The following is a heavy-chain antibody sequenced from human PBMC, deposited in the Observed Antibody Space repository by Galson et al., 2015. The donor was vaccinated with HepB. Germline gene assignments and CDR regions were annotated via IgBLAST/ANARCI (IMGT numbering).Heavy chain of an antibody. Sequence: SLRLSCAASGFTFSSYAMSWVRQAPGKGLEWVSAISGSGGSTYYADSVKGRFTISRDNSKNTLYLQMNSLRAEDTAEYYCASWKIQTKSFDYWGQGTLVTVSS. CDR1: GFTFSSYA. D-gene: IGHD5-18*01. CDR3: ASWKIQTKSFDY. V-gene: IGHV3-23*01. CDR2: ISGSGGST. J-gene: IGHJ4*02.